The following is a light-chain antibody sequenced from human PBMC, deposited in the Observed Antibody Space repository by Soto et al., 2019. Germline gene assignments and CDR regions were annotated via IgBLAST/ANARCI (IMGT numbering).Light chain of an antibody. J-gene: IGLJ3*02. CDR2: LNSDGSH. Sequence: QSVLPQSPSASASLGASVKLTCTLSSGHSSYAIAWLQQQPEKLPRYLMKLNSDGSHSKGDGIPDRFSGSSSGAERYLTISSLQSEDEADYYCQTWGTGIGVFGGGTQLTVL. CDR3: QTWGTGIGV. V-gene: IGLV4-69*01. CDR1: SGHSSYA.